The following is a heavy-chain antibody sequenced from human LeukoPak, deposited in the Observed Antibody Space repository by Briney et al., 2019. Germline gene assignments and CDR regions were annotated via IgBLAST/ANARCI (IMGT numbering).Heavy chain of an antibody. Sequence: PGGSLRLSCSASGFLFNDYSMNWVRQAPGKGLEWISYIGIDSGNTHYADSVRGRFVISADRATNSVYLHMTRLRVDDTAVYYCARDFRFAFDNWGQGTLVTVSS. CDR3: ARDFRFAFDN. V-gene: IGHV3-48*01. CDR2: IGIDSGNT. D-gene: IGHD3-10*01. CDR1: GFLFNDYS. J-gene: IGHJ4*02.